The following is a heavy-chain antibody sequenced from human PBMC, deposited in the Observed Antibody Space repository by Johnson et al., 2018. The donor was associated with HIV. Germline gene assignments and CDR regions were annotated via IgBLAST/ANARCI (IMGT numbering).Heavy chain of an antibody. CDR1: GFTFSSHA. V-gene: IGHV3-30*04. CDR3: ARVGVGGYSADGAFDI. CDR2: ISNDGSNK. Sequence: QMQLVESGGGVVQPGRSLRLSCAASGFTFSSHAMHWVRQAPGKGLEWVTFISNDGSNKYYADSVKGRFTISRDNSKSTLYLQINSLRAEDAAVFYCARVGVGGYSADGAFDIWGQGTMVTVSS. J-gene: IGHJ3*02. D-gene: IGHD2-15*01.